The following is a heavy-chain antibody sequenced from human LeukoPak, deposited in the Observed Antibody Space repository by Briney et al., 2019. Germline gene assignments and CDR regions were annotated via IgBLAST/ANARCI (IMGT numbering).Heavy chain of an antibody. J-gene: IGHJ4*02. CDR2: INHSGST. D-gene: IGHD3-9*01. CDR3: ARGHPVLRYFDWLFPPSFDY. CDR1: GGSFSGYY. Sequence: SETLSLTCAVYGGSFSGYYWSWSRQPPGKWLEWIGEINHSGSTNYNPSLKSRVTISVDTSKNQFSLKLSSVTAADTAVYYCARGHPVLRYFDWLFPPSFDYWGQGTLVTVSS. V-gene: IGHV4-34*01.